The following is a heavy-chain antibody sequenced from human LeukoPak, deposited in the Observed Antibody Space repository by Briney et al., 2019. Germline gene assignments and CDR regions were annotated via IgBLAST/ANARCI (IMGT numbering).Heavy chain of an antibody. CDR3: ARSQTLSALDI. J-gene: IGHJ3*02. CDR1: GYSFTNYW. CDR2: IYPGDSDN. Sequence: GESLNTPCQGPGYSFTNYWIGWVRQIPGKGLGGKGIIYPGDSDNRYSPPFQGHVPFSADMPITTAYLKWSSLKASDPPVYSCARSQTLSALDIWGQGTMVTVSS. V-gene: IGHV5-51*04.